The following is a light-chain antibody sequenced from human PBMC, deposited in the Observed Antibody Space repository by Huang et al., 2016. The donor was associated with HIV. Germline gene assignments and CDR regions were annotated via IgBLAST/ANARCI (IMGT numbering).Light chain of an antibody. V-gene: IGKV1-39*01. CDR3: QQSYSIPQT. Sequence: DIQMTQSPSSLSASVGDRVTITCRASETISDYLNWYQQRPGKAPKLLIYAASTLQSGGPSRFSGSGSGTDFTLTISSLQLEDFATYYCQQSYSIPQTFGQGTKVEIK. CDR1: ETISDY. J-gene: IGKJ2*01. CDR2: AAS.